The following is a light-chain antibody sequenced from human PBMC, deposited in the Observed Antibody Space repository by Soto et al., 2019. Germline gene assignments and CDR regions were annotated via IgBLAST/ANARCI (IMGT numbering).Light chain of an antibody. CDR2: SNN. Sequence: QSVLTQPPSASATPGQRVTISCSGSSSNIGRHIVNWYQCLPGTAPKLLIYSNNRRPSGVPDRFSGSKSGTSASLAISGLQSEDEADYYCALWDDSLNGGVFGGGTKVTVL. J-gene: IGLJ3*02. CDR3: ALWDDSLNGGV. CDR1: SSNIGRHI. V-gene: IGLV1-44*01.